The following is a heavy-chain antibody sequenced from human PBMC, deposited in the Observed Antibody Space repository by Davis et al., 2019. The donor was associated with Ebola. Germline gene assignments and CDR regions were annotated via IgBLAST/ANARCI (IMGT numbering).Heavy chain of an antibody. CDR1: GGSISSYY. J-gene: IGHJ4*02. D-gene: IGHD5-18*01. CDR2: IYHSGST. V-gene: IGHV4-59*01. Sequence: MPSETLSLTCTVSGGSISSYYWSWIRQPPGKGLEWIGSIYHSGSTNYNPSLKSRVTISVDTSKNQFSLKLSSVTAADTAVYYCARYGGYTTGFDYWGQGTLVTVSS. CDR3: ARYGGYTTGFDY.